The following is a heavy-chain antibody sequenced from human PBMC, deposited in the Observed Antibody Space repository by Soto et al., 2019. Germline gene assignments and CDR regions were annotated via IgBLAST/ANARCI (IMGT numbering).Heavy chain of an antibody. CDR1: GGSISSSSYY. Sequence: SETLSLTCTVSGGSISSSSYYWGWIRQPPGKGLEWIGSIYYSGSTYYNPSLKSRVTISVDTSKNQFSLKLSSVTAADTAVYYCARILELRFDPWGQGTLVTVSS. V-gene: IGHV4-39*01. D-gene: IGHD1-7*01. CDR2: IYYSGST. J-gene: IGHJ5*02. CDR3: ARILELRFDP.